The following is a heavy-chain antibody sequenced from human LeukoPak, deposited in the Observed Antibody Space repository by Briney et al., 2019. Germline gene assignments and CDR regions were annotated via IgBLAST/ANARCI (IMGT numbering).Heavy chain of an antibody. CDR3: ARESTMVRGVVATTPPY. J-gene: IGHJ4*02. D-gene: IGHD3-10*01. CDR2: IYAGGST. V-gene: IGHV3-66*01. CDR1: GFTVNSNY. Sequence: GGSLRLSCAVSGFTVNSNYVSWVRQAPGKGLEWVSVIYAGGSTYYADSVKGRFTISRDNSKNTLYLQMNSLRVEDTAVYYCARESTMVRGVVATTPPYWGQGTLVTVSS.